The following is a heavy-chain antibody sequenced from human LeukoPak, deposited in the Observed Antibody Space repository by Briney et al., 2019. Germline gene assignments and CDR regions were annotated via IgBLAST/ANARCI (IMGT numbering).Heavy chain of an antibody. V-gene: IGHV3-23*01. CDR3: AKVGLSSSWPHFDY. D-gene: IGHD6-13*01. J-gene: IGHJ4*02. CDR1: GFTFSSYA. Sequence: GGSLRLPCAASGFTFSSYAMSWVRQAPGKGLEWVSAISGSGGSTYYADSVKGRFTISRDNSKNTLYLQMNSLRAEDTAVYYCAKVGLSSSWPHFDYWGQGTLVTVSS. CDR2: ISGSGGST.